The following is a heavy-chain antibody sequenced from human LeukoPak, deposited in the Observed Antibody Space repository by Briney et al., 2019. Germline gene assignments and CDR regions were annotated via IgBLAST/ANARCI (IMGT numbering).Heavy chain of an antibody. D-gene: IGHD3-3*01. CDR2: IYYSGST. J-gene: IGHJ6*02. V-gene: IGHV4-59*08. Sequence: PSETLSLTCTVSGGSISSYYWSWIRQPPGKGLEWIGYIYYSGSTNYNPSFKSRVTISVDTSKNQFSLKLSSVTAADTAVYYCARRQNYDFWSGSYYYGMDVWGQGTTVTVSS. CDR1: GGSISSYY. CDR3: ARRQNYDFWSGSYYYGMDV.